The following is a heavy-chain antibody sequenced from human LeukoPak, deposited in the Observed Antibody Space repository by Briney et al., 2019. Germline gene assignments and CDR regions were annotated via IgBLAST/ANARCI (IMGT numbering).Heavy chain of an antibody. D-gene: IGHD3-9*01. J-gene: IGHJ3*02. Sequence: ASVKVSCKASGYTFTGYYMHWVRQAPGQGLEWMGWINPNSGGTNYAQKFQGRVTMTRDTSISTAYMELGSLTSDDTTVYYCARRRVYDILTSYAFDIWGQGTMVTVSS. CDR1: GYTFTGYY. CDR2: INPNSGGT. V-gene: IGHV1-2*02. CDR3: ARRRVYDILTSYAFDI.